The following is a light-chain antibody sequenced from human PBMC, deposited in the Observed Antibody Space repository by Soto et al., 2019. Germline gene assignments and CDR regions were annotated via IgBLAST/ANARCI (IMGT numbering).Light chain of an antibody. J-gene: IGKJ1*01. CDR2: KAS. V-gene: IGKV1-5*03. Sequence: DIQMTQSPSTLSASVGDRVTITCRASQSISSWLAWYQQKPGKAPKLLNYKASSLESGVPSRFSGSGSGTEFTLTISSLQPDDFATYYCQHYNSYSGTFGQGTKVEIK. CDR3: QHYNSYSGT. CDR1: QSISSW.